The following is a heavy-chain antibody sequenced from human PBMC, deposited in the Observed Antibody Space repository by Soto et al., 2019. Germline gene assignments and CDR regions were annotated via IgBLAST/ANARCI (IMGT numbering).Heavy chain of an antibody. CDR2: IWHSGSF. J-gene: IGHJ2*01. CDR3: ATYSDITGYWYFDV. V-gene: IGHV4-4*02. CDR1: GVSISSRHC. D-gene: IGHD3-9*01. Sequence: QVQLQESGPGLVKPSWTLSLTCAVSGVSISSRHCWTWVRQPPGNGLEWIGGIWHSGSFNYNPSLKSRVTMSMDPSKIQFSLKMTSVTAADTAVYYCATYSDITGYWYFDVCARGTLVTVSS.